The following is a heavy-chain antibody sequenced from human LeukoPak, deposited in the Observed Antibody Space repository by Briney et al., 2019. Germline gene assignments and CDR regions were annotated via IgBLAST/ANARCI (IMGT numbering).Heavy chain of an antibody. V-gene: IGHV3-7*01. CDR1: GFTFSSYW. Sequence: GGSLRLSCAAPGFTFSSYWMSWVRQAPGKGLEWVANIKQDGSEKYYVDSVKGRFTISRDNAKNSLYLQMNSLRAEDTAVYYCARETPRRGETRDGYRWGQGTVVTVSS. D-gene: IGHD5-24*01. CDR3: ARETPRRGETRDGYR. CDR2: IKQDGSEK. J-gene: IGHJ4*02.